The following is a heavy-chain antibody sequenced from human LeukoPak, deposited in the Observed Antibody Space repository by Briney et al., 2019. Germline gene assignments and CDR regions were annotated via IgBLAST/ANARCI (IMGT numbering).Heavy chain of an antibody. D-gene: IGHD6-19*01. Sequence: GGSLRLSCAASGYTFSSYEMNWVRQAPGKGLEWVSYISSSGSTIYYADSVKGRFTISRDNSKNTLYLQMNSLRAEDTAVYYCARSAVAGSSLNFDYWGQGTLVTVSS. J-gene: IGHJ4*02. CDR2: ISSSGSTI. V-gene: IGHV3-48*03. CDR3: ARSAVAGSSLNFDY. CDR1: GYTFSSYE.